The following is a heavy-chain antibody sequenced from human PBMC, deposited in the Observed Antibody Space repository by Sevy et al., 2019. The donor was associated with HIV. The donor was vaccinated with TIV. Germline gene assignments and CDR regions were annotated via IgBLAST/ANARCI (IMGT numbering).Heavy chain of an antibody. J-gene: IGHJ5*02. CDR2: ISWNSGSI. CDR1: GFTFDDYA. CDR3: AKAAAAPISSNWFDP. D-gene: IGHD6-6*01. V-gene: IGHV3-9*01. Sequence: GGSLRLSCAASGFTFDDYAMHWVRQAPGKGLEWVSGISWNSGSIGYADSVKGRFIISRDNAKNSLYLQMNSLRAEDTALYYCAKAAAAPISSNWFDPWGQGTLVTVSS.